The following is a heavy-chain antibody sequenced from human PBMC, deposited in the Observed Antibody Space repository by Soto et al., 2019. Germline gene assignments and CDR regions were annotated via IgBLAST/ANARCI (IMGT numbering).Heavy chain of an antibody. Sequence: QITLKESGPTLVKPTQTLTLTCTFSGFSLSTSGVGVGWIRQPPGKALEWLALIYWNDDKLYSPFLKSRPTITKDTSKNQFSLTMTNMDPVDTATYYCAHRLTPKGQQPDSYYFDYWGQGTLVTFSS. V-gene: IGHV2-5*01. D-gene: IGHD6-13*01. CDR2: IYWNDDK. CDR3: AHRLTPKGQQPDSYYFDY. J-gene: IGHJ4*02. CDR1: GFSLSTSGVG.